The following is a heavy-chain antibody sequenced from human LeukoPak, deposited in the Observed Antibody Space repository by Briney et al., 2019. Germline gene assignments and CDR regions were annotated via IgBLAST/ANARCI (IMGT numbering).Heavy chain of an antibody. CDR3: TPGSGDY. CDR2: IRSKAYGGTT. V-gene: IGHV3-49*04. J-gene: IGHJ4*02. Sequence: GGSLRLSCTASGFTFGDYAMSWVRQAPGKGLEWVGFIRSKAYGGTTEYAASVKGRFTISRDDSKSVAYLQMNSLKTEDTAVYYCTPGSGDYWGQGTLVTVSS. CDR1: GFTFGDYA.